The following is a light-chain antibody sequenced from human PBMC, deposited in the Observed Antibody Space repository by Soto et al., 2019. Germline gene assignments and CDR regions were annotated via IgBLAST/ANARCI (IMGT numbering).Light chain of an antibody. V-gene: IGLV1-44*01. J-gene: IGLJ2*01. CDR2: SNS. CDR3: AAWDDSLNGVV. Sequence: QSVLTQPPSASGTPGQRVTISCSGSSSNIGSNTVNWYQQLPGTAPKLLIYSNSQRPSGVPDRFSGSKSGASASLAISGLQSEDEADYHCAAWDDSLNGVVSGGGTKLTVL. CDR1: SSNIGSNT.